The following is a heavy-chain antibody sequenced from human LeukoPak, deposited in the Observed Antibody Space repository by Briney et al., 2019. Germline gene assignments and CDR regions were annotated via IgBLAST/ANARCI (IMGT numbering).Heavy chain of an antibody. Sequence: PGGSLRLSCAASGYTFISYSMNWVRQAPGKGLEWVSSISSSSSYIYYADSVKGRFTISRDNAKNSLYLQMNSLRAEDTAVYYCARDHVAVAGCIDYWGQGTLVTVSS. J-gene: IGHJ4*02. CDR2: ISSSSSYI. D-gene: IGHD6-19*01. CDR3: ARDHVAVAGCIDY. V-gene: IGHV3-21*01. CDR1: GYTFISYS.